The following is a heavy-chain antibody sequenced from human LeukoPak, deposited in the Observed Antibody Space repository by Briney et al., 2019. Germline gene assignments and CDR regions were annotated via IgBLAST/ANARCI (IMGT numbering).Heavy chain of an antibody. V-gene: IGHV3-20*04. CDR2: INWHGGST. D-gene: IGHD3-22*01. CDR1: GFTFDDHG. CDR3: ARNPYPYDSSGYYLD. J-gene: IGHJ4*02. Sequence: PGGSLRLSCAASGFTFDDHGMSWVRQAPGKGLEWVSGINWHGGSTGYAGSVKGRFTISRDNAKNSLYLQMNSLRAEDTAVYYCARNPYPYDSSGYYLDWGQGTLVTVSS.